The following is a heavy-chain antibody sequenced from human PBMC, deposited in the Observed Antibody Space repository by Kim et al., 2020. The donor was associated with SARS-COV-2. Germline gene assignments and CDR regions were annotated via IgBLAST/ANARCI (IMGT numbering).Heavy chain of an antibody. D-gene: IGHD6-19*01. CDR1: GFTFSSYG. CDR2: ISYDGSNK. J-gene: IGHJ4*02. CDR3: AKDFGIAVAGEPNNYFDY. Sequence: GGSLRLSCAASGFTFSSYGMHWVRQAPGQGLEWVAVISYDGSNKYYADSVKGRFTISRDNSKNTLYLQMNSLRAEDTAVYYCAKDFGIAVAGEPNNYFDYWGQGTLVTVSS. V-gene: IGHV3-30*18.